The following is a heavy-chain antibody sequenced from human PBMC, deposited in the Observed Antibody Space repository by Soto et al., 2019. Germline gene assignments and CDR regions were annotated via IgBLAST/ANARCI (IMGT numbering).Heavy chain of an antibody. CDR2: IIPILGTS. V-gene: IGHV1-69*01. CDR1: EGTLNYYA. Sequence: VQPVQSGPEVKKPGSSVKVSCKVSEGTLNYYAISWVRQAPGQGLEWIGGIIPILGTSNYAQKFRGRVTITADESSSTAYMELSSLRSQDTAVYYCARDPRYCSGAGCYSDVLLDPWGQGTLVTVSS. J-gene: IGHJ5*02. D-gene: IGHD2-15*01. CDR3: ARDPRYCSGAGCYSDVLLDP.